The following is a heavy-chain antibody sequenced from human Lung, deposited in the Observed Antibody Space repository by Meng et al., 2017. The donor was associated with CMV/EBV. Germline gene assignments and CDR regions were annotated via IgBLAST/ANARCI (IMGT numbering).Heavy chain of an antibody. V-gene: IGHV3-53*01. J-gene: IGHJ6*02. D-gene: IGHD5-18*01. CDR1: GFTVSSNY. Sequence: GESLKISCAASGFTVSSNYMSWVRQAPGKGLEWVSVIYSGGSTYYADSVKGRFTISRDNSKNTLYLQMNSLRAEDTAVYYCARDRGYSYGSLGMDVWGQGTXVTVSS. CDR2: IYSGGST. CDR3: ARDRGYSYGSLGMDV.